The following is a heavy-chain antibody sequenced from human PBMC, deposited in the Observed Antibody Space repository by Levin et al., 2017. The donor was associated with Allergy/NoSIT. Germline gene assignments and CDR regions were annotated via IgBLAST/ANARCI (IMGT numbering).Heavy chain of an antibody. Sequence: GGSLRLSCAASGFAFGDYAMTWVRQAPGKGLEWVSDITGGGSDTWYGDSVKGRFTVSRDNSKNTLYLELNSLRAEDTAVYYCAKKQGGTSGFSFDVWGQGTMVTVSS. J-gene: IGHJ3*01. CDR3: AKKQGGTSGFSFDV. V-gene: IGHV3-23*01. D-gene: IGHD1-1*01. CDR2: ITGGGSDT. CDR1: GFAFGDYA.